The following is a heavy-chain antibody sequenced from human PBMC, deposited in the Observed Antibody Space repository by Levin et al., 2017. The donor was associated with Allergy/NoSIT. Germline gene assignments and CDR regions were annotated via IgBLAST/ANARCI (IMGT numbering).Heavy chain of an antibody. CDR3: ARGTGFFDL. J-gene: IGHJ4*02. V-gene: IGHV3-74*01. Sequence: LSLTCATSGFTFSTPWMHWVRQAPGKGLVWVSRVKSDGSSTNYADSVKGRFTISRDNAKNTLYLQMNSLRAEDTAVYYCARGTGFFDLWGQGTLVTVSS. CDR2: VKSDGSST. D-gene: IGHD1-14*01. CDR1: GFTFSTPW.